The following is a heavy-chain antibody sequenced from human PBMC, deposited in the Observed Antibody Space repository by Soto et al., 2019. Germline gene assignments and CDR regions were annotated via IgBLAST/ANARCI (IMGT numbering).Heavy chain of an antibody. CDR1: GGYISNYY. CDR2: IYYSGNT. CDR3: ARGGYREFDY. D-gene: IGHD5-12*01. Sequence: PSETLSLTCTVSGGYISNYYWSWIRQPPGKGLECIGYIYYSGNTNYNPSLKSQVTISVDTSKNQFSLKLSSVTAADTAVYYCARGGYREFDYWGQGILVTVSS. J-gene: IGHJ4*02. V-gene: IGHV4-59*08.